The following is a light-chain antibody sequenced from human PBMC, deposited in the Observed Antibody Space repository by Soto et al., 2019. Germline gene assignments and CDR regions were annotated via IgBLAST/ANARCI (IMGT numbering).Light chain of an antibody. CDR3: GAWDSSLSAGV. J-gene: IGLJ1*01. V-gene: IGLV1-51*02. CDR2: GND. Sequence: QSVLTQPPSVSAAPGQKVTISCSGSSSNIGDNYVSWYQHLPGTAPKLLIYGNDERPSGIPDRFSASKSGTSATLGITGLQTGDEADYYCGAWDSSLSAGVFGTGTXVTVL. CDR1: SSNIGDNY.